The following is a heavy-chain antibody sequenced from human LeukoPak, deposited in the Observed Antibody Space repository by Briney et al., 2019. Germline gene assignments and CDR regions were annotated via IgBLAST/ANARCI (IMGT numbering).Heavy chain of an antibody. D-gene: IGHD3-10*01. Sequence: GGSLRLSCAASGFQFSTSWMTWVRQAPGKGLEWVANIKPDGSAKNYVGFVQGRFTISRDNSKNMLYLQMNSMRAEDTAVYYCASLPMVRGGTVWGQGTLVTVSS. CDR1: GFQFSTSW. V-gene: IGHV3-7*03. J-gene: IGHJ4*02. CDR3: ASLPMVRGGTV. CDR2: IKPDGSAK.